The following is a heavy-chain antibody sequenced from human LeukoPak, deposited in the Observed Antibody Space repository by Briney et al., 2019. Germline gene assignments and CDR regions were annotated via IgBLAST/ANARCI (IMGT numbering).Heavy chain of an antibody. CDR1: GFTVSSNY. CDR3: ARVGRASSFFDY. D-gene: IGHD6-19*01. CDR2: IYYSGNT. V-gene: IGHV4-59*02. J-gene: IGHJ4*02. Sequence: GSLRLSCAASGFTVSSNYMSWIRQPPGKGLEWIGYIYYSGNTDYNPSLKSRLTISVDTSKNQISLKLSSVTAADTAVYYCARVGRASSFFDYWGQGTLVTVSS.